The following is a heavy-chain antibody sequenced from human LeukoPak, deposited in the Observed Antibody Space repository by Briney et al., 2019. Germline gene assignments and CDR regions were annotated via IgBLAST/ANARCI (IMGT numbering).Heavy chain of an antibody. Sequence: ASVKVSCKASGYTFTGYYMHWVRQAPGQGLEWMGWINPNSGGTYYAQKFQGRVTMTSDTSISSAYMELSRLRSDDRAVYYCARDLYGGTSATFNYWGQGTLVTVSS. CDR2: INPNSGGT. CDR3: ARDLYGGTSATFNY. J-gene: IGHJ4*02. D-gene: IGHD4-23*01. CDR1: GYTFTGYY. V-gene: IGHV1-2*02.